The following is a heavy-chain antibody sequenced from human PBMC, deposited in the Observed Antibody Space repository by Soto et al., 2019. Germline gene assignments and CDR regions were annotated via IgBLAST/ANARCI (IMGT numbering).Heavy chain of an antibody. CDR3: VRGYCTTTPCSGDFQH. D-gene: IGHD2-8*01. CDR1: GYKFTTYF. V-gene: IGHV1-46*01. Sequence: QVQLVQSGAEVKKPGASMKVACKASGYKFTTYFIHCVRQATGQGLEWMGMIHPSGDTGYGQKFLGRVTMTIDTSTTTAYSELRNLTSEDTAIYFYVRGYCTTTPCSGDFQHWGQGTLVTGSS. J-gene: IGHJ1*01. CDR2: IHPSGDT.